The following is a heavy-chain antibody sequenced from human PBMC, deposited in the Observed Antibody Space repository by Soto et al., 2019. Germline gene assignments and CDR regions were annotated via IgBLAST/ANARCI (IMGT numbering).Heavy chain of an antibody. CDR1: GGSFSGYY. CDR3: ARTSEYSGYDPTRVDY. Sequence: SETLSLTCAVYGGSFSGYYWSWIRQPPGKGLEWIGEINHSGSTNYNPSLKSRVTISVDTSKNQFSLKLSSVTAADTAVYYCARTSEYSGYDPTRVDYWGQGTLVTVSS. J-gene: IGHJ4*02. D-gene: IGHD5-12*01. V-gene: IGHV4-34*01. CDR2: INHSGST.